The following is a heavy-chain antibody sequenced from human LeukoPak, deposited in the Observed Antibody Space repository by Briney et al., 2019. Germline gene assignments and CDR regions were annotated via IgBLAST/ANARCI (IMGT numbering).Heavy chain of an antibody. D-gene: IGHD5-24*01. CDR1: GYTFTSYY. J-gene: IGHJ3*02. CDR3: ARDLKRWLQSDAFDI. CDR2: INPSGGST. Sequence: ALVKVSCKASGYTFTSYYMHWVRQAPGQGLEWMGIINPSGGSTSYAQKFQGRVTMTRDTSTSTVYMELSSLRSEDTAVYYCARDLKRWLQSDAFDIWGQGTMVTVSS. V-gene: IGHV1-46*03.